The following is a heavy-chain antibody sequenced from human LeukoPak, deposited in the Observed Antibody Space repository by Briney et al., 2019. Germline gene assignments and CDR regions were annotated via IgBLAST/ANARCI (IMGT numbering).Heavy chain of an antibody. V-gene: IGHV1-46*01. Sequence: GASVKVSCKASGYTFTSYYMHWVRQAPGQGREWMGIINPSGGSTSHAQKFQGRVTMTRDTSTSTVYMELSSLRSEDTAVYYCASSGITGFGWYFDLWGRGTLVTVSS. CDR1: GYTFTSYY. CDR2: INPSGGST. CDR3: ASSGITGFGWYFDL. D-gene: IGHD1-20*01. J-gene: IGHJ2*01.